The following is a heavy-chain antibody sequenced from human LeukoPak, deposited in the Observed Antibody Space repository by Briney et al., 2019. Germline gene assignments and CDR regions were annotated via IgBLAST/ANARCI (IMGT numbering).Heavy chain of an antibody. V-gene: IGHV4-59*12. D-gene: IGHD3-3*01. CDR1: GGSISGYY. CDR3: ARLSPVTIFGVVISKYRYFDL. J-gene: IGHJ2*01. CDR2: IYSTGST. Sequence: SETLSLTCTVSGGSISGYYWSWVRQSPEKGLESIGFIYSTGSTSYNPSLRSRVTMSLDTSKNQFSLKLSSVTAADTAVYYCARLSPVTIFGVVISKYRYFDLWGRGTLVTVSS.